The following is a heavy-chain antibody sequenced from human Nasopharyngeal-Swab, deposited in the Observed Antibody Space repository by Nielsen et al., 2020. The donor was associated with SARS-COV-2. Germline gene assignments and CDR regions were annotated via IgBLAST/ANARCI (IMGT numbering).Heavy chain of an antibody. CDR3: ARGWSGYYTAFWFDP. Sequence: VRQAPGMGLEWVANIKQDGSEKYYVDSVKGRFTISRDNAKNSLYLQMNSLRAEDAAVYYCARGWSGYYTAFWFDPWGQGTLVTVSS. V-gene: IGHV3-7*01. D-gene: IGHD3-3*01. J-gene: IGHJ5*02. CDR2: IKQDGSEK.